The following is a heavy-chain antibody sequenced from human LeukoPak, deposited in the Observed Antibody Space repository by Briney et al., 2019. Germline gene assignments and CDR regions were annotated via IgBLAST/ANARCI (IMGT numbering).Heavy chain of an antibody. V-gene: IGHV4-34*01. Sequence: SETLSLTCAVYGGSFSGYYWSWIRQPPGKGLEWIGEINHSGSTNYNPSLKSRVTISVDTFKNQFSLKLSSVIAADTAVYYCARALRGYSYGYRYWGQGTLVTVSS. CDR2: INHSGST. J-gene: IGHJ4*02. CDR3: ARALRGYSYGYRY. D-gene: IGHD5-18*01. CDR1: GGSFSGYY.